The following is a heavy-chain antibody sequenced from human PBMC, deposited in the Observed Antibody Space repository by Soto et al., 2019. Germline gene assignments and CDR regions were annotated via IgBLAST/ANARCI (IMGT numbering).Heavy chain of an antibody. D-gene: IGHD4-17*01. Sequence: QLQLQESGPGLVKPSETLSLTCTVSGGSISSSSYYWGWIRQPPGKGLEWIGSIYYSGSTYYNPSLKSRVTISVDTSKNQFSLKLSSVTAADTAVYYCARHNGEYGATSWFDPWGQGTLVTVSS. J-gene: IGHJ5*02. CDR2: IYYSGST. V-gene: IGHV4-39*01. CDR3: ARHNGEYGATSWFDP. CDR1: GGSISSSSYY.